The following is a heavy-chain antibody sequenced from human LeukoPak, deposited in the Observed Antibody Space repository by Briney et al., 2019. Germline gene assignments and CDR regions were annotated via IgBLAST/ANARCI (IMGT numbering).Heavy chain of an antibody. D-gene: IGHD6-6*01. CDR2: ISSSGNTI. J-gene: IGHJ4*02. CDR3: ARMRPELDY. V-gene: IGHV3-48*03. CDR1: GFTFSSYE. Sequence: GGSLRLSCAASGFTFSSYEMNWVRQAPGKGLEWISYISSSGNTIYYADSVKGRFTISRDNAKNPLYLQMDSLRAEDTAVYYCARMRPELDYWGQGTLVAVSS.